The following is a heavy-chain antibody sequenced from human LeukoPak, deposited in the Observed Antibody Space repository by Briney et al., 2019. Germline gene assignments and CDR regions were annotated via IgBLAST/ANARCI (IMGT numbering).Heavy chain of an antibody. Sequence: GGSLRLSCAASGFTFSIYAMSWVRQAPGKGLEWVSSISGSGGGDSTYYADSVKGRFTVSRDSSKNTLYLQMNRLRAEDTAVYYCAKEEWLGKMNFFDYWGQGTLVTVSS. J-gene: IGHJ4*02. D-gene: IGHD6-19*01. CDR3: AKEEWLGKMNFFDY. V-gene: IGHV3-23*01. CDR1: GFTFSIYA. CDR2: ISGSGGGDST.